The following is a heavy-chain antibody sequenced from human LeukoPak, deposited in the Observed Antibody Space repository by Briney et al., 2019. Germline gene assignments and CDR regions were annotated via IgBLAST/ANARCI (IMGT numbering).Heavy chain of an antibody. V-gene: IGHV3-48*03. CDR2: ISSSGSTI. CDR3: AKDIANDGGNSIDY. D-gene: IGHD4-23*01. J-gene: IGHJ4*02. CDR1: GFTFSSYE. Sequence: GGSLRLSCAASGFTFSSYEMNWVRQAPGKGLEWVSYISSSGSTIYYADSVKGRFTISRDNSRNTLYLQMNSLRAEDTAVYYCAKDIANDGGNSIDYWGQGTLVTVSS.